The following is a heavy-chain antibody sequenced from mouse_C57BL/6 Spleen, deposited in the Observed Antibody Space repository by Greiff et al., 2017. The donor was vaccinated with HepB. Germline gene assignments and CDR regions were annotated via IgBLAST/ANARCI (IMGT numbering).Heavy chain of an antibody. Sequence: VQLKQSGPELVKPGASVKIPCKASGYTFTDYNMDWVKQSHGKSLEWIGDINPNNGGTIYNQKFKGKATLTVDKSSSTAYMELRSLTSEDTAVYYCARETPYYGSSPWYFDVWGTGTTVTVSS. J-gene: IGHJ1*03. CDR3: ARETPYYGSSPWYFDV. D-gene: IGHD1-1*01. CDR2: INPNNGGT. V-gene: IGHV1-18*01. CDR1: GYTFTDYN.